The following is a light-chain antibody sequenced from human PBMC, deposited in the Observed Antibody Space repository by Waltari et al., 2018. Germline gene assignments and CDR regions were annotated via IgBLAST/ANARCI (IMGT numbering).Light chain of an antibody. CDR2: EAS. V-gene: IGKV1-33*01. CDR3: QQYDNLPLT. J-gene: IGKJ4*01. Sequence: DIQMTQSPSSLSASVGDRVTITCQASQDFSNYLNWYQQKPGKAPKLLIYEASNLETGVPSRFSGSGSGTDFTFTISSLQPEDIATYYCQQYDNLPLTFGGGTKVEIK. CDR1: QDFSNY.